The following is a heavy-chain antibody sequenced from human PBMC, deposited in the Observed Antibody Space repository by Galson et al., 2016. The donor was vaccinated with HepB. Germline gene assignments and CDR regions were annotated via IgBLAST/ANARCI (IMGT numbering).Heavy chain of an antibody. V-gene: IGHV3-9*02. CDR2: ISWNSGNT. CDR1: GFTSSSYA. J-gene: IGHJ5*02. Sequence: SLRLTCAASGFTSSSYAMNWVRQAPGKGLEWVSGISWNSGNTGYADSVKGRFTISRDNPKNSLYLQMNSLRAEDTALYYCAKAAQYCSSSSCRNWFDPWGQGTLVTVSS. CDR3: AKAAQYCSSSSCRNWFDP. D-gene: IGHD2-2*01.